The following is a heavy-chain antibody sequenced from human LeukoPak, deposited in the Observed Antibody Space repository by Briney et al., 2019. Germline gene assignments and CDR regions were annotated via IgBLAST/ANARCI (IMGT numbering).Heavy chain of an antibody. Sequence: SVKASCKASGYTVSSYYMHWVRQSPGQGLGGLGIINPSGGSTSYAKKFQGRVTMTTDTSTSTAYMELRSLRSEDTAVYYSARDWSTMVREYSYYYYYGMDVWGQGTTVTVSS. V-gene: IGHV1-46*01. CDR2: INPSGGST. J-gene: IGHJ6*02. D-gene: IGHD3-10*01. CDR3: ARDWSTMVREYSYYYYYGMDV. CDR1: GYTVSSYY.